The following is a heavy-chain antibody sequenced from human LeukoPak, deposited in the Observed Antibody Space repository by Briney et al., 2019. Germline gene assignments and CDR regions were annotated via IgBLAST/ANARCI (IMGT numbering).Heavy chain of an antibody. V-gene: IGHV1-8*01. CDR3: ARGPAAFGSTYFYFHLGNDV. Sequence: GASVKVSCKASGYTFTSYDINWVRQATGQGLEWMGWMNHNSGNTGYAQKFQGRATMTRNTSISTAYMKLSSLKTEDTAVYYCARGPAAFGSTYFYFHLGNDVLGQRATVTVSS. CDR1: GYTFTSYD. D-gene: IGHD2-2*01. J-gene: IGHJ6*02. CDR2: MNHNSGNT.